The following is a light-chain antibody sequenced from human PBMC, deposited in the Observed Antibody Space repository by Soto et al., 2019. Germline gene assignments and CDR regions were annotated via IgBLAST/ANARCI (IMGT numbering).Light chain of an antibody. CDR2: GAS. CDR3: QQYHKWPLT. V-gene: IGKV3-15*01. J-gene: IGKJ1*01. Sequence: EILMTQSPAIVSVSPGERATLSCRASQSVSTNFAWYQQKPGQAPRLLIQGASTRATGVSPTFSGSGSGTEFTLTISSLQSEDFAVYYCQQYHKWPLTFGQGTKVEIK. CDR1: QSVSTN.